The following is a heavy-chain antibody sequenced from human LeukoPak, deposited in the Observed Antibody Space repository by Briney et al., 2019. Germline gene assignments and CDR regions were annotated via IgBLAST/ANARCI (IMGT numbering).Heavy chain of an antibody. Sequence: GGSLRLSCAASGFIFSSYAIHWVRQAPGKGLEWVAVISYDGTNKYYADSVKGRFTISRDNSKNTLFLQMNSLRAEDTAVYYCARVPHTWGQGTLVTVSS. CDR1: GFIFSSYA. V-gene: IGHV3-30*04. J-gene: IGHJ5*02. D-gene: IGHD2-21*01. CDR3: ARVPHT. CDR2: ISYDGTNK.